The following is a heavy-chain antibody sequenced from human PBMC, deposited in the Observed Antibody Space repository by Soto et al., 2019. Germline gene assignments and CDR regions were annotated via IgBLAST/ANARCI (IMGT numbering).Heavy chain of an antibody. V-gene: IGHV1-3*04. CDR2: INTYNGNT. J-gene: IGHJ4*02. D-gene: IGHD2-8*01. CDR3: ARPGVSDYFAY. Sequence: ASVKVSCKASGYTFPIYAMHWVRQAPGQRLEWMGWINTYNGNTKYSQNFQGRVTITRDTSASTAYMELSSLRSEDTAVYYCARPGVSDYFAYWGQGALVTVSS. CDR1: GYTFPIYA.